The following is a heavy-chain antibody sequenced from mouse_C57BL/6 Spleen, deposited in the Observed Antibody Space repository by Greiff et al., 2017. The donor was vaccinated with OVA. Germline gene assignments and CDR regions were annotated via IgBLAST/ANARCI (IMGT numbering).Heavy chain of an antibody. J-gene: IGHJ4*01. CDR3: AREEDYYDGMDD. CDR2: IYTGGGYT. Sequence: QVQLQQSGAELVRPGPSVKMSCKASGYTFTNYWIGWAKQRPGHGLEWIGDIYTGGGYTNYNAKFKGKATLTADKSSRTAHMQFSSLTSEDSAIYFCAREEDYYDGMDDWGQGTSVTVSS. CDR1: GYTFTNYW. V-gene: IGHV1-63*01.